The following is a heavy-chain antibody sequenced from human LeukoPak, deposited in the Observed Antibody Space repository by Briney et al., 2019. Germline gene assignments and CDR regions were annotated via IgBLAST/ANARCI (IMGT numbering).Heavy chain of an antibody. D-gene: IGHD2-2*01. J-gene: IGHJ3*02. CDR2: IYSGGST. V-gene: IGHV3-53*01. Sequence: GGSLRLSCVASVFGFNIYALSWVRQAPGKGLEWVSIIYSGGSTYYADSVKGRFTISRDNSKNTLYLQMNNLRAEDTAVYYCASGTSSWVLMAFDIWGQGTMVTVSS. CDR1: VFGFNIYA. CDR3: ASGTSSWVLMAFDI.